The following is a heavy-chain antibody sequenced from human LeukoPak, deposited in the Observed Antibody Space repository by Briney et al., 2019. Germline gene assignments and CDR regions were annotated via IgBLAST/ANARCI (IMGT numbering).Heavy chain of an antibody. V-gene: IGHV1-18*01. J-gene: IGHJ4*02. D-gene: IGHD5-24*01. CDR3: ARSHNVYFDY. Sequence: ASVKVSCKASGYTFTSYDINWVRQATGQGLEWMGWISTSTGDTDYARNLRGRVTMSTDASTGTAYMELRRLRSDDTAVYYCARSHNVYFDYWGQGTLLTV. CDR1: GYTFTSYD. CDR2: ISTSTGDT.